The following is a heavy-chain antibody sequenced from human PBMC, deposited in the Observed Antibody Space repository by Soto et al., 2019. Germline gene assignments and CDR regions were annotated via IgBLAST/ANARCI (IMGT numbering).Heavy chain of an antibody. D-gene: IGHD2-15*01. CDR3: ARVVVVAAFDY. Sequence: ASMKVSRKASGYTFTSYSMHWVRQAPGQRLEWMGWINAGNGNTKYSQKFQGRVTITRDTSASTAYTELSSLRSEDTAVYYCARVVVVAAFDYWGQGTLVTVSS. CDR2: INAGNGNT. V-gene: IGHV1-3*01. CDR1: GYTFTSYS. J-gene: IGHJ4*02.